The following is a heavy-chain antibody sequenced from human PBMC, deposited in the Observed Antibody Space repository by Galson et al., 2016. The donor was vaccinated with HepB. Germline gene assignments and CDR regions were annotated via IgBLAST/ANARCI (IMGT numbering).Heavy chain of an antibody. J-gene: IGHJ4*02. V-gene: IGHV3-11*06. CDR2: ISSRSDYT. CDR1: GFTFTDYY. Sequence: SLRLSCAASGFTFTDYYMSWIRQAPGKGLEWISYISSRSDYTYYANSVKGRFTISRDNAKNSLCLQMNSLRAEDTAVYYCATGADYSDYWGQGTLVTVSS. CDR3: ATGADYSDY. D-gene: IGHD7-27*01.